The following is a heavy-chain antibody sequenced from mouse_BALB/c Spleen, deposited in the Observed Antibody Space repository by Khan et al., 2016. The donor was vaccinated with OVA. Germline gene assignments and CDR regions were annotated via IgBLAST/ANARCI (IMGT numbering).Heavy chain of an antibody. J-gene: IGHJ3*01. CDR2: ITPSNGDT. Sequence: QVQLQQSGAELVKPGASVQLSCKASGYTFTSYYMYWLKQRPGQGLEWIGDITPSNGDTYFIEKFKSKATLTVDKLSSLTYMQLSSLASEDSAVYYCTRGGYGGFDSWGQGTQVTVS. CDR1: GYTFTSYY. D-gene: IGHD2-2*01. V-gene: IGHV1-53*01. CDR3: TRGGYGGFDS.